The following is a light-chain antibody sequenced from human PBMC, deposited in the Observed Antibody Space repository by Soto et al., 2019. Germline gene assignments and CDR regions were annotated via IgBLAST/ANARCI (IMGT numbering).Light chain of an antibody. CDR2: EGS. Sequence: QSALTQPASVSGSPGQSITISCTGTRSDVGSYNLVSWYQQHPGKAPKLMIYEGSKRPSGVSNRFSGSKSGNTASLTISGLQSEDEAYYYCGSYAGSSTYVFVPGTKLTVL. CDR1: RSDVGSYNL. CDR3: GSYAGSSTYV. V-gene: IGLV2-23*01. J-gene: IGLJ1*01.